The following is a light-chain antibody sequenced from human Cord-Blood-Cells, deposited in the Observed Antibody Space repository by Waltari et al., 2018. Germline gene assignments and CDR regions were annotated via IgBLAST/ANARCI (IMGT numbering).Light chain of an antibody. CDR3: SSYAGSNNLV. CDR1: SSDVGGYNY. Sequence: QSALTQPPSASGSPGQSVTISCTGTSSDVGGYNYVSWYQQHPGKAPKLMVYDVSKRPSGAPYRFSGSKSGNTASLTVSGLQAEDEADYYCSSYAGSNNLVFGGGTKLTVL. J-gene: IGLJ2*01. CDR2: DVS. V-gene: IGLV2-8*01.